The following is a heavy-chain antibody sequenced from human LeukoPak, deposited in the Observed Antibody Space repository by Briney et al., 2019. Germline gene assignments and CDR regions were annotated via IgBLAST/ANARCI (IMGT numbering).Heavy chain of an antibody. Sequence: SETLSLTCTVSGGSISSSSYYWGWIRQPPGKGLEWIGSIFYSGKTYYNPSLKSRVTISVDTSKNQFSLKLSSVTAADTAVYYCARVKGSGWYYDFLSYFDYWGQGTLVTVSS. CDR1: GGSISSSSYY. D-gene: IGHD6-19*01. CDR3: ARVKGSGWYYDFLSYFDY. CDR2: IFYSGKT. V-gene: IGHV4-39*07. J-gene: IGHJ4*02.